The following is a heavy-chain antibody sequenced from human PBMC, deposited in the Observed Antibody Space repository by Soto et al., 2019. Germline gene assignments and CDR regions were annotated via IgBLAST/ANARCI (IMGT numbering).Heavy chain of an antibody. Sequence: LETLSLTCTVSDGYISSYYLRWIRQTPGKGLEWIGYIYYSGSTNYNPSLKSRVTISVDTSKNQFSLKLSSVTAADTALYYCARRYGYSFDYWGQGTLVTVSS. CDR3: ARRYGYSFDY. D-gene: IGHD1-1*01. V-gene: IGHV4-59*08. CDR2: IYYSGST. J-gene: IGHJ4*02. CDR1: DGYISSYY.